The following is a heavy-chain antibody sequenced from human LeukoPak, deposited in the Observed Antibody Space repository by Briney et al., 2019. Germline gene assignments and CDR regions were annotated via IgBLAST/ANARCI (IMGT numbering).Heavy chain of an antibody. V-gene: IGHV3-48*04. CDR2: ISSSGSTI. CDR3: AELGITMIGGV. J-gene: IGHJ6*04. Sequence: PGRSLRLSCAASGFTFSSYGMHWVRQAPGKGQEWVSYISSSGSTIYYADSVKGRFTISRDNAKNSLYLQMNSLRAEDTAVYYCAELGITMIGGVWGKGTTVTISS. CDR1: GFTFSSYG. D-gene: IGHD3-10*02.